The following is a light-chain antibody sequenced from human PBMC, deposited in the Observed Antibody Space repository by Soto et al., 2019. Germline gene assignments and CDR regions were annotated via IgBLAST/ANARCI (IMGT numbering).Light chain of an antibody. Sequence: EIVLTQSPNTLSLSPGERATLSCRASQSLTSAYLVWYQQKPGLAPRLLIYGSSNRATGIPDRFSGSGSGTDFTLTISRLEPEDFAVYYCQHYDNTPPSVTFGPGTKWIS. J-gene: IGKJ3*01. V-gene: IGKV3-20*01. CDR3: QHYDNTPPSVT. CDR2: GSS. CDR1: QSLTSAY.